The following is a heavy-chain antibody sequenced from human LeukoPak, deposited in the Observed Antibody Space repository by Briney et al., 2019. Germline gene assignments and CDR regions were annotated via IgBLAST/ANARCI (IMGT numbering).Heavy chain of an antibody. CDR1: GFTFSSYA. J-gene: IGHJ4*02. Sequence: PGGSLRLSCAASGFTFSSYAMSWLRQTPQKGLEWVSGISVTGDITYYADSVKGRFTFARDNSRTTLYLQLNSLRADDTAVYYCAKSHITRYPLQYYFDLWGQGAQVIVSS. D-gene: IGHD2-21*01. CDR3: AKSHITRYPLQYYFDL. CDR2: ISVTGDIT. V-gene: IGHV3-23*01.